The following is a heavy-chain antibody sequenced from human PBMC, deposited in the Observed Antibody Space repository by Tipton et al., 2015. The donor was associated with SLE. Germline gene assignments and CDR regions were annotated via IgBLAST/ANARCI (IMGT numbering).Heavy chain of an antibody. V-gene: IGHV4-39*01. CDR1: GVSIRRHY. D-gene: IGHD1-26*01. J-gene: IGHJ4*02. Sequence: TLSLTCTVSGVSIRRHYWSWIRQSPGKGLEWIGSIHYSGTTYYNPSLNSRFTISVDTSKNQFSLRVRSVTAADTAVYYCARGGGSYYDYWGQGTLVTVSP. CDR3: ARGGGSYYDY. CDR2: IHYSGTT.